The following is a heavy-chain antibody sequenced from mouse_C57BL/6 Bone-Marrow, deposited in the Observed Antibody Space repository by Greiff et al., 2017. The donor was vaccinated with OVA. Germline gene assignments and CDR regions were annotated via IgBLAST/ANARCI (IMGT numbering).Heavy chain of an antibody. CDR2: ISSGSSTI. V-gene: IGHV5-17*01. Sequence: EVKLMESGGGLVKPGGSLKLSCAASGFTFSDYGMHWVRQAPEKGLEWVAYISSGSSTIYYADTVKGRFTISRDNAKNTLFLQMTSLRSEDTAMYYGAKQRVDDWGKGTSVTVAS. CDR1: GFTFSDYG. J-gene: IGHJ4*01. CDR3: AKQRVDD.